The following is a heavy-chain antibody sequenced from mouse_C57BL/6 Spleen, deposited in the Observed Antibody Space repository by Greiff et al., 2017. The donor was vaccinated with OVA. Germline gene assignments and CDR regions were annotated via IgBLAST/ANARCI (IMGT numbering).Heavy chain of an antibody. V-gene: IGHV1-52*01. J-gene: IGHJ4*01. Sequence: VQLQQPGAELVRPGSSVKLSCKASGYTFTSYWMHWVKQRPIQGLEWIGNIDPSDSETHYNQKFKDKATLTVDKSSSTAYMKLSSLTSEDSAVYYCARRDYSRYNYAMDYWGQGTSVTVSS. CDR2: IDPSDSET. D-gene: IGHD1-1*01. CDR1: GYTFTSYW. CDR3: ARRDYSRYNYAMDY.